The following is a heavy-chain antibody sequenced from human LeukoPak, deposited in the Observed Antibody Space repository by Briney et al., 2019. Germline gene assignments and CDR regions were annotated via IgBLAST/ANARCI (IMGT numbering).Heavy chain of an antibody. D-gene: IGHD3-10*01. CDR2: INPKSGGT. V-gene: IGHV1-2*02. Sequence: GASVKVSCKASGYTFTGYHIHWVRQAPGQGLEWMGWINPKSGGTNYAQKFQGRVTMTRNTSISTAYMELSSLRSEDTAVYYCAVRMVHMGRDFDPWGQGTLVTVSS. J-gene: IGHJ5*02. CDR3: AVRMVHMGRDFDP. CDR1: GYTFTGYH.